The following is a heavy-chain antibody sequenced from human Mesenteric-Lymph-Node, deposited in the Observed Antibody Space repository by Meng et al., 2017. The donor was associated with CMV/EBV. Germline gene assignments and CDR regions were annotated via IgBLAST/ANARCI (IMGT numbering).Heavy chain of an antibody. CDR2: IYYIGMN. CDR1: GGSISTSDYY. J-gene: IGHJ4*02. Sequence: GSLRLSCTVSGGSISTSDYYWSWIRQPPGKELEWIGDIYYIGMNYYNPSLKSRVTMSVDTSKKQFSLKLSSVTAADTAVYYCARSPFGYCSSTSCYTNPYYFDYWGQRTLVTVSS. CDR3: ARSPFGYCSSTSCYTNPYYFDY. D-gene: IGHD2-2*02. V-gene: IGHV4-39*07.